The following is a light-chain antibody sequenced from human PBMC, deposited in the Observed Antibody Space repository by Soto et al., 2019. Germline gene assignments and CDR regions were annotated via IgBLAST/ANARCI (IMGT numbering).Light chain of an antibody. Sequence: QSVLTQPASVSGSPGQSITISCTGTSSDVGGYNFVSWFQQHPGKAPKFMIAGINNRPSGVSDRFSGSRSGNTASLTISGLQAEDEAHYYCVSYTSSVAWVFGTGTKVTVL. CDR3: VSYTSSVAWV. CDR2: GIN. V-gene: IGLV2-14*01. CDR1: SSDVGGYNF. J-gene: IGLJ1*01.